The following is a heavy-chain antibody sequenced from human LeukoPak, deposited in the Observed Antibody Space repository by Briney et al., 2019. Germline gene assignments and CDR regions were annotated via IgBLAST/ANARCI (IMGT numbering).Heavy chain of an antibody. J-gene: IGHJ4*02. CDR2: LSGSGGSP. Sequence: GGSLRLSCAASGFTFSSYAMNWVRQAPGKGLEWVSALSGSGGSPYYADSVKGRFTISRDNSKNTVYLQMSRLRVEDTALYYCVRSLDYWGQGTLVTVSS. V-gene: IGHV3-23*01. CDR1: GFTFSSYA. CDR3: VRSLDY.